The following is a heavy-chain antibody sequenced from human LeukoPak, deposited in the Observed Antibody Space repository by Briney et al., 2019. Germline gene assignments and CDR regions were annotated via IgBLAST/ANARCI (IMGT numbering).Heavy chain of an antibody. CDR3: ARIGYCSSNSCYPYYMDV. D-gene: IGHD2-2*01. CDR2: ISAYNGNT. Sequence: ASVKVSCKASGYTFTSYGISWVRQAPGQGLEWMGWISAYNGNTNYAQKLQGRVTMTTDTSTSTAYMELRSLRSDDTAVYYCARIGYCSSNSCYPYYMDVWGKGTTVTVSS. J-gene: IGHJ6*03. CDR1: GYTFTSYG. V-gene: IGHV1-18*01.